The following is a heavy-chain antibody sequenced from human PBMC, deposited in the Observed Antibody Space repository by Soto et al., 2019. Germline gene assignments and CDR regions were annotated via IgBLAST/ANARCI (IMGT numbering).Heavy chain of an antibody. V-gene: IGHV1-3*01. CDR2: INAGNGNT. CDR3: ARDRDSQWLVPWAVDV. J-gene: IGHJ6*02. D-gene: IGHD6-19*01. CDR1: GYTFTSYA. Sequence: ASVKVSCKASGYTFTSYAMHWVRQAPGQRLEWMGWINAGNGNTKYSQKFQGRVTITRDTSASTAYMELSSLRSEDTAVYYCARDRDSQWLVPWAVDVWGQGTTVTVSS.